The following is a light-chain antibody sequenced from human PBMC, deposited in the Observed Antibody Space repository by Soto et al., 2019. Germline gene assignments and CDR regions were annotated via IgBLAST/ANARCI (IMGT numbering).Light chain of an antibody. V-gene: IGLV4-69*01. J-gene: IGLJ2*01. CDR3: RSGGTGIL. Sequence: QSVLTQSPSASASLGASVKLTCTLSSGHSSYAIAWHQQQPEKGPRYLMKLNSDGSHSKGDGIPDRFSGSSSGAERYRTISGLQSEDEADHYCRSGGTGILVGGGTKLTVL. CDR1: SGHSSYA. CDR2: LNSDGSH.